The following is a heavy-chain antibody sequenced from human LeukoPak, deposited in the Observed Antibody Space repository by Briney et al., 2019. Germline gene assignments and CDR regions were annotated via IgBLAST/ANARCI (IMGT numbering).Heavy chain of an antibody. CDR3: ARPDGYSYGSFGSFDY. Sequence: GASVTVSCKASGYTFTSYGISWVRQAPGQGLEWMGWINPNSGGTNYAQKFQGGVTMTRDTSISTAYMELSRLRSDDTAVYYCARPDGYSYGSFGSFDYWGQGTLVTVSS. V-gene: IGHV1-2*02. D-gene: IGHD5-18*01. CDR2: INPNSGGT. CDR1: GYTFTSYG. J-gene: IGHJ4*02.